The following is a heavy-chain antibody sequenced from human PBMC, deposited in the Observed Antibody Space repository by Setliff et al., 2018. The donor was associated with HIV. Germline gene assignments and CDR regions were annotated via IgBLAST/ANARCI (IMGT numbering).Heavy chain of an antibody. J-gene: IGHJ4*02. D-gene: IGHD3-22*01. CDR3: ARETYYYDSSGYPGFDS. CDR1: GDSISSSSYY. Sequence: PSETLSLTCSVSGDSISSSSYYWGWIRQPPGKGLEWIGSMYYRGNTYYNPSLQSRVAISVDTSKNHFSLRLRSVTAADTAVYYCARETYYYDSSGYPGFDSWGQGTLVTVSS. CDR2: MYYRGNT. V-gene: IGHV4-39*07.